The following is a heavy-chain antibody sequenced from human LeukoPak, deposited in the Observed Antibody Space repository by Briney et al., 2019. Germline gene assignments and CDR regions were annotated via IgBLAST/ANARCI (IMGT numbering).Heavy chain of an antibody. CDR2: IIPILGIA. D-gene: IGHD2-15*01. CDR3: ARDTYCSGGSCYSSWFDP. Sequence: SVKVSCKASGGTFSSYAISWVRQAPGQRLEWMGRIIPILGIANYAQKFQGRVTITADKSTSTAYMELSSLRSQDTAVYYCARDTYCSGGSCYSSWFDPWGQGTLVTVSS. J-gene: IGHJ5*02. V-gene: IGHV1-69*04. CDR1: GGTFSSYA.